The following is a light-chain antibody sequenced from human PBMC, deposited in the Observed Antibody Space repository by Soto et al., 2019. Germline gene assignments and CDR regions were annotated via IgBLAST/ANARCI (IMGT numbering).Light chain of an antibody. J-gene: IGKJ2*02. Sequence: EILMTQSPATLSVSPGERATLSCRASQSVYSNLAWYQQKPGQPPRLLIYGASTRATGIPVRFSGSGSGTQFTRTISSLQSEDFAVYYCQQYKNWPRGTFGQGTKLEIK. CDR3: QQYKNWPRGT. CDR1: QSVYSN. CDR2: GAS. V-gene: IGKV3-15*01.